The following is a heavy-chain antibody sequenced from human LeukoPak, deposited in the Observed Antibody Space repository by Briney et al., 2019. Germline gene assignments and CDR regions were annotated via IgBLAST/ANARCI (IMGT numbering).Heavy chain of an antibody. CDR1: GFTFSSYA. V-gene: IGHV3-33*08. J-gene: IGHJ6*02. CDR3: ARDPHYYYGMDV. CDR2: IWYDGSNK. Sequence: GGSLRLSCAASGFTFSSYAMHWVRQAPGKGLEWVAVIWYDGSNKYYADSVKGRFTISRDNSKNTLYLQMNSLRAEDTAVYYCARDPHYYYGMDVWGQGTTVTV.